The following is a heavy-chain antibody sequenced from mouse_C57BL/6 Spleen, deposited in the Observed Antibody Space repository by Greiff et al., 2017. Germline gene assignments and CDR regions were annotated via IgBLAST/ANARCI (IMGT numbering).Heavy chain of an antibody. D-gene: IGHD3-3*01. J-gene: IGHJ4*01. Sequence: EVQLQQSGAELVKPGASVKLSCTASGFTIKDYYMHWVKQRPEQGLEWIGRIDPEDGEPKYAPKFQGKATITADTSSNTAYLHLSSLASEDTAVYYCAGGQGAMDYWGQGTSVTVSS. CDR3: AGGQGAMDY. CDR1: GFTIKDYY. CDR2: IDPEDGEP. V-gene: IGHV14-2*01.